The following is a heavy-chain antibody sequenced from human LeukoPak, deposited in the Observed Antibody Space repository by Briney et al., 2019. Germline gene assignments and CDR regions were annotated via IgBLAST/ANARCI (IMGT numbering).Heavy chain of an antibody. V-gene: IGHV3-30-3*01. Sequence: PGGSLRLSCAASGFTFSSYAMHWVRQAPGKGLEWVAVISYDGSNKYYADSVKGRFTISRDNSKNTLYLQMNSLRAEDTAVYYCAHSSWSNYFDYWGQGTLVTVSS. CDR2: ISYDGSNK. CDR3: AHSSWSNYFDY. D-gene: IGHD6-13*01. J-gene: IGHJ4*02. CDR1: GFTFSSYA.